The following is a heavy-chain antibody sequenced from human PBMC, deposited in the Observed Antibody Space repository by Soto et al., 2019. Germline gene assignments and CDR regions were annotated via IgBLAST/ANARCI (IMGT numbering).Heavy chain of an antibody. CDR1: GGSISSSSYY. CDR3: VCIFYGGYNYGFYYYGMDV. V-gene: IGHV4-39*01. J-gene: IGHJ6*02. CDR2: IFYSGST. Sequence: PSEILSLICTVSGGSISSSSYYWGWIRQPPGKGLEWIGSIFYSGSTYYNPSLKSRVTISVDTSKNQFSLKLSSVTAADTAMYYCVCIFYGGYNYGFYYYGMDVWGQGTTVTVSS. D-gene: IGHD5-18*01.